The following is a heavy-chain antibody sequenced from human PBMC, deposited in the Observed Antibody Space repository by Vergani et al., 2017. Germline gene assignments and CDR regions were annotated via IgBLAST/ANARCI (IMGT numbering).Heavy chain of an antibody. CDR1: GGSISSSSHF. CDR2: IYYTGSA. CDR3: ARHDSGHYDASYYGLDV. V-gene: IGHV4-39*01. D-gene: IGHD3-16*01. Sequence: QLQLHKSGPGLVKPSETLSLTCTLSGGSISSSSHFWGWLRQTPGKGLEWIGSIYYTGSAYYNPSLKSRVSISVDASKNQFSLKLSSVTAADSVVYYCARHDSGHYDASYYGLDVWGQGTTVTVSS. J-gene: IGHJ6*02.